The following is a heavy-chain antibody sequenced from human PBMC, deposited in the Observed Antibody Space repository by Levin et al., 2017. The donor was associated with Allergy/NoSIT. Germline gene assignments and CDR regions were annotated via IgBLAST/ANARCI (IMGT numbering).Heavy chain of an antibody. D-gene: IGHD3-9*01. Sequence: GGSLRLSCAASGFTFSSYAMSWVRQAPGKGLEWVSAISGSGGSTYYADSVKGRFTISRDNSKNTLYLQMNSLRAEDTAVYYCAKDNSFYDILTGYTYYFDYWGQGTLVTVSS. CDR3: AKDNSFYDILTGYTYYFDY. CDR1: GFTFSSYA. J-gene: IGHJ4*02. CDR2: ISGSGGST. V-gene: IGHV3-23*01.